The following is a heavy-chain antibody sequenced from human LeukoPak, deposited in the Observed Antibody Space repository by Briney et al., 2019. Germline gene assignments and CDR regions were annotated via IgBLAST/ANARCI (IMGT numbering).Heavy chain of an antibody. D-gene: IGHD3-10*01. CDR2: IYYSGST. J-gene: IGHJ4*02. Sequence: SETLSLTCTVSGVSISSSSYYWGWIRQPPGKGLEWIGSIYYSGSTYYNPSLKSRVTISVDTSKNQFSLKLSSVTAADTAVYYCASGPGGWDYWGQGTLVTVSS. V-gene: IGHV4-39*07. CDR1: GVSISSSSYY. CDR3: ASGPGGWDY.